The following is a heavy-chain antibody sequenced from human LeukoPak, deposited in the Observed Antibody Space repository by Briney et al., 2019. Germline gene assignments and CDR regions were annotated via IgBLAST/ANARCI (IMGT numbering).Heavy chain of an antibody. CDR1: GYTFTGYY. Sequence: ASVKVSCKASGYTFTGYYMHWVRQAPGQGLEWMGWINPNSGGTNYAQKFQGRVTMTRDTSISTTYMELSRLRSDDTAVYYCSRDLGISGWYAPPLGYFDYWGQGTLVTVSS. CDR3: SRDLGISGWYAPPLGYFDY. D-gene: IGHD6-19*01. J-gene: IGHJ4*02. V-gene: IGHV1-2*02. CDR2: INPNSGGT.